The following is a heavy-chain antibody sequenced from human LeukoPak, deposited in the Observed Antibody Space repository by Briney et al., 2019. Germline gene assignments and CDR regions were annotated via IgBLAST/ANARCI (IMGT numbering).Heavy chain of an antibody. J-gene: IGHJ4*02. Sequence: GGSLRLSCAASGFTFSSYAMSWVRQAPGKGLEWVSAISGSGGSTYHADSVKGRFTISRDNSKNTLYLQMNSLRAEDTAVYYCAKERNLSYDYVWGSFYYDYWGQGTLVTVSS. CDR3: AKERNLSYDYVWGSFYYDY. CDR1: GFTFSSYA. D-gene: IGHD3-16*01. V-gene: IGHV3-23*01. CDR2: ISGSGGST.